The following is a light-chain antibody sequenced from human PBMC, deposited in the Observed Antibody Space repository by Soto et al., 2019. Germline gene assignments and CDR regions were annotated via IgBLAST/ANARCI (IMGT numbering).Light chain of an antibody. J-gene: IGLJ3*02. CDR3: SSYTSSNSVV. CDR1: SSDVGGYNW. Sequence: QSALTQPASVSGSPGQSITISCTGTSSDVGGYNWVAWYQQHPDKAPKLMICDVSNRPSGVSNRFSGSKSGNTASLTISGLQAEDEADYYCSSYTSSNSVVFGGGTKLTVL. V-gene: IGLV2-14*03. CDR2: DVS.